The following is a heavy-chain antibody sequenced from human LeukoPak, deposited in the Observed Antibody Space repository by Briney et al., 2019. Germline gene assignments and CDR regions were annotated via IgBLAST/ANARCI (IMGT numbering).Heavy chain of an antibody. Sequence: SETLSLTCTVSGGSISSSSYYWGWIRQPPGKGLEWIGSIYYSGSTYYNPSLKSRVTISVDTSKNQFSLKLSSVTAADTAVYYCARERYNWNNVRGFDPWGQGTLVTVSS. V-gene: IGHV4-39*07. D-gene: IGHD1/OR15-1a*01. CDR3: ARERYNWNNVRGFDP. CDR2: IYYSGST. CDR1: GGSISSSSYY. J-gene: IGHJ5*02.